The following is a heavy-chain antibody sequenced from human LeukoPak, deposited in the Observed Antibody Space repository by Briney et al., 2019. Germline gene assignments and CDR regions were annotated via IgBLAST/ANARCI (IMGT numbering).Heavy chain of an antibody. CDR2: IYHSGST. CDR3: ARGRIYYDILTGYPDYYYYYMDV. D-gene: IGHD3-9*01. J-gene: IGHJ6*03. Sequence: PSETLSLTCAVSGGSISSNNGWSWVRQPPGKGLEWIGEIYHSGSTNYNPSLKSRVTISVDKSKNQFSLKLSSVTAADTAVYYCARGRIYYDILTGYPDYYYYYMDVWGKGTTVTISS. V-gene: IGHV4-4*02. CDR1: GGSISSNNG.